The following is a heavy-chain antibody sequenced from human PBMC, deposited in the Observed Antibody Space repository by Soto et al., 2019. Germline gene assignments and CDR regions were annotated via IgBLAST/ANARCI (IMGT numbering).Heavy chain of an antibody. CDR2: ISGSGGST. D-gene: IGHD3-22*01. V-gene: IGHV3-23*01. CDR3: AKEGYYDSSGYWGGAFDI. Sequence: PGGSLRLSWAASGFTFSSYAMSWVRQAPGKGLEWVPAISGSGGSTYYADSVKGRFTISRDNSKNTLYLQMNSLRAEDTAVYYCAKEGYYDSSGYWGGAFDIWGQGTMVTVSS. CDR1: GFTFSSYA. J-gene: IGHJ3*02.